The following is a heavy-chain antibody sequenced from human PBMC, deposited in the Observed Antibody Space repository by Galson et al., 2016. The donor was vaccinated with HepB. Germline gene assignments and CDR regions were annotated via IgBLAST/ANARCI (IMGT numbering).Heavy chain of an antibody. CDR2: IFYSGTT. V-gene: IGHV4-61*08. CDR1: GGSVRSDDYY. D-gene: IGHD3-16*01. CDR3: ARAIRGGSRVVHQFDY. J-gene: IGHJ4*01. Sequence: SETLSLTCSVSGGSVRSDDYYWTWIRQPPGKGLEWIGDIFYSGTTKYNPSLRSRVAMSVDTSKNQLSLILNSVTAADTASHFCARAIRGGSRVVHQFDYWGQGTLVTVSS.